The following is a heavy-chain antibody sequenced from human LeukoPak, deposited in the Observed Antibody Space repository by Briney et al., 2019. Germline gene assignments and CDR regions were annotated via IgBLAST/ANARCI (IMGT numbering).Heavy chain of an antibody. CDR1: GFTFSSYS. CDR2: ISSSSSYI. Sequence: GGSLRLSCAASGFTFSSYSMNWVRQAPGKGLEWVSSISSSSSYIYYADSVKGRFTISRDNAKNSLYLQMNSLRAEDTAVYYCARGGSGSYRSHYYYGMDVWGQGTTVTVSS. J-gene: IGHJ6*02. V-gene: IGHV3-21*01. CDR3: ARGGSGSYRSHYYYGMDV. D-gene: IGHD3-10*01.